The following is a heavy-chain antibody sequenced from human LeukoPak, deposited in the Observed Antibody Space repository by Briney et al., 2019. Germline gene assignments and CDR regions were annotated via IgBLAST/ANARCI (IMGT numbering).Heavy chain of an antibody. D-gene: IGHD6-19*01. Sequence: SETLSLTCTVSGGSISSSSYYWGCIPQPPGKGLEWIVSIYYSGSTYYDPSLKSRVTISVDTSKNQFSLKLSSVTAADTAVYYCARLSREQWLVRGYFDLWGRGTLVTVSS. J-gene: IGHJ2*01. CDR2: IYYSGST. V-gene: IGHV4-39*01. CDR1: GGSISSSSYY. CDR3: ARLSREQWLVRGYFDL.